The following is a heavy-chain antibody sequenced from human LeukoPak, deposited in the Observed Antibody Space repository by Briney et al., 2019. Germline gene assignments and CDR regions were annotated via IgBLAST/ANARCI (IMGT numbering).Heavy chain of an antibody. D-gene: IGHD3-10*01. CDR2: INPNSGGT. J-gene: IGHJ4*02. CDR3: ARGGTAVRGVIITGWDYFDY. V-gene: IGHV1-2*04. Sequence: ASVKVSCTASGYTFTGYYIHWVRQAPGQGLEWMGWINPNSGGTNYAQKFQGWVTMTRDTSISTAYMELSRLRSDDTAVYYCARGGTAVRGVIITGWDYFDYWGQGTLVTVSS. CDR1: GYTFTGYY.